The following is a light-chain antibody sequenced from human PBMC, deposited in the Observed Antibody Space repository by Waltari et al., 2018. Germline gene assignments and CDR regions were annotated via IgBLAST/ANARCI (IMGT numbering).Light chain of an antibody. CDR3: QQYYNWPPYS. Sequence: EIVMTQSPATLSVSPGERATLSCRASQSVSSKLAWYQQKPGQAPRLLIYGASTRATGRPARFSGSGSGTEFTRTISNLQSEDFAVYYCQQYYNWPPYSFGQGTKLEIK. CDR1: QSVSSK. CDR2: GAS. J-gene: IGKJ2*03. V-gene: IGKV3-15*01.